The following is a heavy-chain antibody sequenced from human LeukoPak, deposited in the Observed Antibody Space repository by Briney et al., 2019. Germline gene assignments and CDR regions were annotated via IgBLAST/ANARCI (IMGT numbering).Heavy chain of an antibody. CDR1: GGSISSYY. V-gene: IGHV4-4*07. CDR3: ARDDIVVALYGMDV. CDR2: IYTSGST. J-gene: IGHJ6*02. Sequence: SETLSLTCTVSGGSISSYYWSWIRQPAGKGLEWIGRIYTSGSTNYNPSLKSRVTMSVDTSKNQFSLKLSSVTAEDTAVYYCARDDIVVALYGMDVWGQGTTVTVSS. D-gene: IGHD3-22*01.